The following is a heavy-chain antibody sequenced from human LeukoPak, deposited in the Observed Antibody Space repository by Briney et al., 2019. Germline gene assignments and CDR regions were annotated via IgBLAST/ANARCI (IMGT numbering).Heavy chain of an antibody. CDR1: GCSINSGDYY. D-gene: IGHD3-22*01. CDR3: ATDSSSYYYFDY. J-gene: IGHJ4*02. CDR2: IYYSGST. V-gene: IGHV4-30-4*01. Sequence: PSETLSLTCIVSGCSINSGDYYWSWIRQPPGKGLEWIGYIYYSGSTYYNPSLKSRITMSVDTSKNQFSLKLSSVTAADTAVYYCATDSSSYYYFDYWGQGTLVTVSS.